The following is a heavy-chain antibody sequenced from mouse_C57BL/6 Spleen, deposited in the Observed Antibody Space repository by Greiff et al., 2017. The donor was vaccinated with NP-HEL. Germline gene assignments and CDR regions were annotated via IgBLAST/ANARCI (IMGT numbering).Heavy chain of an antibody. Sequence: EVQLQQSGPGLAKPSQTLSLTCSVTGYSFTSDSWNWIRKFPGNKLEYIGYISYSGSTYYNTSLKSRISITRDTSKNQYYLQLNDVTTEDTATYYCARYGGYWYFDVWGTGTTVTVSS. CDR2: ISYSGST. J-gene: IGHJ1*03. CDR3: ARYGGYWYFDV. CDR1: GYSFTSDS. V-gene: IGHV3-8*01.